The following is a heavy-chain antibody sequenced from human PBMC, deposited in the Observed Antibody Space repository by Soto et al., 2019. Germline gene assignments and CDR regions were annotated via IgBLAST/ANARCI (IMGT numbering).Heavy chain of an antibody. CDR3: ARDNWNGAYYGLDV. Sequence: EVQLLESGGGLVQSGESLTLSCVASQFTFNIDAMTWVRQAPGKGLEWVSSMSGRGASIYYADSGKGRFTISRDKSKKALYLQMNSRRAEDTAVYWCARDNWNGAYYGLDVWGQGTTVTVS. D-gene: IGHD1-20*01. CDR2: MSGRGASI. CDR1: QFTFNIDA. J-gene: IGHJ6*02. V-gene: IGHV3-23*01.